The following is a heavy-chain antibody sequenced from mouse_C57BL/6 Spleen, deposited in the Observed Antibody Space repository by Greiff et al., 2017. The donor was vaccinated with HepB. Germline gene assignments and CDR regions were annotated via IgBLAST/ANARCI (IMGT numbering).Heavy chain of an antibody. CDR3: ARDHDGYFYFDY. Sequence: EVMLVESGGGLVKPGGSLKLSCAASGFTFSSYAMSWVRQTPEKRLEWVATISDGGSYTYYPDNVKGRFTISRDNAKNNLYLQMSHLKSEDTAMYYCARDHDGYFYFDYWGQGTTLTVSS. V-gene: IGHV5-4*01. J-gene: IGHJ2*01. D-gene: IGHD2-3*01. CDR2: ISDGGSYT. CDR1: GFTFSSYA.